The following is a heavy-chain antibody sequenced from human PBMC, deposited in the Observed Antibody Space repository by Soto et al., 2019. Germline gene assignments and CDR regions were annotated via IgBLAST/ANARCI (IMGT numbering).Heavy chain of an antibody. CDR2: IYYSGST. Sequence: SETLSLTCTVSGGPISSYYWSWIRQPPGKGLEWIGYIYYSGSTNYNPSLKSRVTISVDTSKNQFSLKLSSVTAADTAVYYCARRRGGGDYDAFDIWGQGTMVTVSS. CDR3: ARRRGGGDYDAFDI. CDR1: GGPISSYY. D-gene: IGHD2-21*02. J-gene: IGHJ3*02. V-gene: IGHV4-59*01.